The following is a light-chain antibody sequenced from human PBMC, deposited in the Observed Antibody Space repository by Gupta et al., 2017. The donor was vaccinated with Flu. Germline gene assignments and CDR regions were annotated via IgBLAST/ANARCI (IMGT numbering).Light chain of an antibody. CDR3: MQGSYWPFT. CDR1: QSLVFSNGNTY. CDR2: EGS. Sequence: DIVMTQSPLSLPVTPGQPASISCRSSQSLVFSNGNTYLNWFLQRPGQSPRRLIYEGSNRDSGVPDRFSGSGSGTDFTLTISRVEAEDVGVYYCMQGSYWPFTFGPGTKVEIK. J-gene: IGKJ3*01. V-gene: IGKV2-30*01.